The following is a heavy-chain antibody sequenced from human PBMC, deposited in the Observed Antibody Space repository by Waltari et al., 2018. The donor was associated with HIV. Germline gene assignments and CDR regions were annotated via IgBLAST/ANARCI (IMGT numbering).Heavy chain of an antibody. Sequence: EVQVLESGGAWVQPGGSLRRSCEASGYTFRTYGMSWVRQAPGKGLEWVSTISGSGGSTYYADSVKGRFTVSRDNSKNTLYLQMNSLRAEDTAVYFCVKEHQYSHSWYSYYGMDVWGQGTTVTVSS. V-gene: IGHV3-23*01. CDR1: GYTFRTYG. CDR3: VKEHQYSHSWYSYYGMDV. J-gene: IGHJ6*02. CDR2: ISGSGGST. D-gene: IGHD6-13*01.